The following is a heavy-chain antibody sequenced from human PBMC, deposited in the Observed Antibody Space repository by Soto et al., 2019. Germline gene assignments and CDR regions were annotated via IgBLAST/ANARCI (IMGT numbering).Heavy chain of an antibody. CDR3: ARGAADTAMVDS. D-gene: IGHD5-18*01. CDR1: GGSIRSYY. V-gene: IGHV4-59*01. CDR2: IFYSGST. Sequence: WETLSLTCSVSGGSIRSYYWTWIRQPPGKGLEWLGYIFYSGSTFYNPSLKSRVTISIHTSKSQFSLQLTSVTAADTAVYYCARGAADTAMVDSWGQGTLVTVSS. J-gene: IGHJ4*02.